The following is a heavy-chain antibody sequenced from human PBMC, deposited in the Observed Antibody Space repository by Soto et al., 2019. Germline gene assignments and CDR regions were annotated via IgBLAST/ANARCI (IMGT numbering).Heavy chain of an antibody. CDR2: ISRSSRYI. J-gene: IGHJ4*02. CDR1: GFTFNDYT. D-gene: IGHD6-19*01. V-gene: IGHV3-21*06. Sequence: PGGSLRLSCAASGFTFNDYTMDWVRLAPGKGLEWVSSISRSSRYIYYADSVKGRFTISRDNAKNSLYLQMNSLRAEDTAVYYCSRLAGDPTYYLDYWGPGTLVTVSS. CDR3: SRLAGDPTYYLDY.